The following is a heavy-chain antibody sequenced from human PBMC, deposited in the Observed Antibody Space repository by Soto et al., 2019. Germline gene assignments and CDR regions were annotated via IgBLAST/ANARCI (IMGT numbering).Heavy chain of an antibody. Sequence: SETLSLTCTVSGGSISSYYWSWIRQPPGKGLEWIGYIYYSGSTNYNPSLKSRVTISVDTSKNQFSLKLSSVTAADTAVYYCARQDCSGGSCYRWFDPWGQGTLVTVSS. CDR1: GGSISSYY. CDR2: IYYSGST. V-gene: IGHV4-59*08. J-gene: IGHJ5*02. D-gene: IGHD2-15*01. CDR3: ARQDCSGGSCYRWFDP.